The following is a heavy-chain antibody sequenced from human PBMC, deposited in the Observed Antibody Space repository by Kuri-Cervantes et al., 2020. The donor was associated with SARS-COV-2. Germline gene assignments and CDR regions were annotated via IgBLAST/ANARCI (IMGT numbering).Heavy chain of an antibody. CDR1: GFTFGDYA. CDR3: TRPNNDIVVVPAAFDY. J-gene: IGHJ4*02. CDR2: IRSKAYGGTT. D-gene: IGHD2-2*01. Sequence: GESLKISCTASGFTFGDYAMSWFRQAPGKGLEWVGFIRSKAYGGTTEYAASVKGRFTISRDDSKSIAYLQMNSLKTEDTAVYYCTRPNNDIVVVPAAFDYWGQGTLVTVSS. V-gene: IGHV3-49*03.